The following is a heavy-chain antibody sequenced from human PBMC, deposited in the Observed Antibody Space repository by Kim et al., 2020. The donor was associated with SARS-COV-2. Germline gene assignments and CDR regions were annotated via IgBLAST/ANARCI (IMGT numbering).Heavy chain of an antibody. V-gene: IGHV4-61*01. CDR1: GGSVSSGSYY. J-gene: IGHJ4*02. D-gene: IGHD5-12*01. CDR2: IYYSGST. CDR3: ARGGGYSDYDFDY. Sequence: SETLSLTCTVSGGSVSSGSYYWSWIRQPPGKGLEWIGYIYYSGSTNYNPSLKSRVTISVDTSKNQFSLKLSSVTAADTAVYYCARGGGYSDYDFDYWGQGTLVTVSS.